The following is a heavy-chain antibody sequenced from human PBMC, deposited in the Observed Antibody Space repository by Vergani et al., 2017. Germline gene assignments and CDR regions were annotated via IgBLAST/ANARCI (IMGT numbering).Heavy chain of an antibody. V-gene: IGHV1-69*01. D-gene: IGHD4-17*01. CDR1: GGTFSSYA. CDR3: ARETTVTTKRNYYYGMDV. Sequence: QVQLVQSGAEVKKPGSSVKVSCKASGGTFSSYAISWVRQAPGQGLEWMGGIIPIFGTANYAQKFQGRVTITADESTSTAYMELSSLRSEDTAEYYCARETTVTTKRNYYYGMDVWGQGTTVTVSS. J-gene: IGHJ6*02. CDR2: IIPIFGTA.